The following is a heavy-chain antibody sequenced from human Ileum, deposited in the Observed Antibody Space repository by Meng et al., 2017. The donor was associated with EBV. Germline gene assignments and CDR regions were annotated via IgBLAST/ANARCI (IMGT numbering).Heavy chain of an antibody. J-gene: IGHJ5*02. D-gene: IGHD3-10*01. CDR1: GGSISSGGYY. CDR2: IHSSGST. Sequence: LTESGPGLGKPSQPLSLTCTVSGGSISSGGYYWSWIRQHPGKGLEWIGYIHSSGSTYYNPSLRSRLTISVDTSKNQFSLKLSSVTAADTAVYYCARASYGSGSPLGESWFDPWGQGTLVTVSS. CDR3: ARASYGSGSPLGESWFDP. V-gene: IGHV4-31*03.